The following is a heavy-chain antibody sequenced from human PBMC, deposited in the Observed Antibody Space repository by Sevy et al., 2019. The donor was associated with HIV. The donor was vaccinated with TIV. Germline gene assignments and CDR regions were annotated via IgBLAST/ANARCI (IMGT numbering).Heavy chain of an antibody. Sequence: GGCLRLSCAASGIAFSTYAMFWVRQAPGKGLEWVSSISAGGYSTYYADSVKGRFTLPRDNSRNTLDLQMNSLRADDTAVYYCAKDFSDVYYYDSSATVDYWGQGTLVTVSS. CDR3: AKDFSDVYYYDSSATVDY. D-gene: IGHD3-22*01. J-gene: IGHJ4*02. CDR1: GIAFSTYA. V-gene: IGHV3-23*01. CDR2: ISAGGYST.